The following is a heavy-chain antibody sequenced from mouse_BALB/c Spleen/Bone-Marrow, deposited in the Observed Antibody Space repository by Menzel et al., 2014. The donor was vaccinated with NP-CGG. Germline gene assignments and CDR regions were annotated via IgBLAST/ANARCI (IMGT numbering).Heavy chain of an antibody. Sequence: VQLQQSGGDLVKPGGSLKLSCAASGFTFXTYGMSWVRQTPDKRLEWVATISSGGSYTYYPDSVKGRFTISRDNAKNTLYLQMSSLKSEDTAMYYCARQGGYFDYWGQGTTPTVSS. V-gene: IGHV5-6*01. CDR1: GFTFXTYG. J-gene: IGHJ2*01. CDR2: ISSGGSYT. CDR3: ARQGGYFDY.